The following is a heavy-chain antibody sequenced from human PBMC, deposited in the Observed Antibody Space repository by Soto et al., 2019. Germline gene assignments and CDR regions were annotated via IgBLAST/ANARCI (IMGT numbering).Heavy chain of an antibody. CDR2: ISPATGAT. V-gene: IGHV1-2*04. CDR1: GYTFIDYY. D-gene: IGHD3-16*01. J-gene: IGHJ6*02. Sequence: ASVKVSCKASGYTFIDYYIHWLRQAPGQGLEWMGWISPATGATNYAPKFQGLVTMTRDTSLTTAYLQWSSLKASDSAVYYCARLSRASFALDVWGQGTTVTVSS. CDR3: ARLSRASFALDV.